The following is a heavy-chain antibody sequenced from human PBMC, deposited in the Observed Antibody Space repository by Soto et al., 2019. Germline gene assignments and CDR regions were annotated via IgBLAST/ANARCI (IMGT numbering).Heavy chain of an antibody. CDR2: IYYSGST. J-gene: IGHJ3*02. CDR3: ARNYNSSCYHDAFDI. V-gene: IGHV4-59*08. D-gene: IGHD6-13*01. CDR1: GGSISSYY. Sequence: QVQLQESGPGLVKPSETLSLTCTVSGGSISSYYCSWIRQPPGKGLEWIGYIYYSGSTNYNPSLKRRLTLSVVTSMNEFSVKLSSVTAADTAVYYWARNYNSSCYHDAFDIWGQGIMVTVSS.